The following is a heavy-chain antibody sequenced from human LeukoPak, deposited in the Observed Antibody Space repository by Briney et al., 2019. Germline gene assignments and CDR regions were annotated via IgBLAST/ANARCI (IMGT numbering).Heavy chain of an antibody. V-gene: IGHV4-34*01. D-gene: IGHD3-10*01. CDR1: GGSFSGYY. CDR3: ARATVNYYGSGSYPLYYFDY. J-gene: IGHJ4*02. CDR2: INHSGST. Sequence: PSETLSLICAVYGGSFSGYYWSWIRQPPGKGLEWIGEINHSGSTNYNPSLKSRVTISVDTSKNQFSLKLSSVTAADTAVYYCARATVNYYGSGSYPLYYFDYWGQGTLVTVSS.